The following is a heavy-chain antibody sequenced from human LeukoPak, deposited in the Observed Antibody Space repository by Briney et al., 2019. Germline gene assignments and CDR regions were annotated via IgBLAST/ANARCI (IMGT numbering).Heavy chain of an antibody. CDR1: GGSIGRSSYY. CDR2: IHNSGTT. D-gene: IGHD5-24*01. Sequence: SETPSLTCTVPGGSIGRSSYYWGWIRQPPGKGLEWIGSIHNSGTTYYNPSIKSRVTISVDTSKNQFSLKLSSVTAADTASYYCARHREMATIYFDYWGQGTLVTVSS. J-gene: IGHJ4*02. CDR3: ARHREMATIYFDY. V-gene: IGHV4-39*01.